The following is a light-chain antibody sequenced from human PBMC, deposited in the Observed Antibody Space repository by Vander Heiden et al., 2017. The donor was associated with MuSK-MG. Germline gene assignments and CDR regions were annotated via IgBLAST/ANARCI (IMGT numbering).Light chain of an antibody. Sequence: DIVMTQSPDSLAVSLGERATINSTSSQSVLYSSNNKNYLAWYQQKPGQPPKLLIYWASTRESGVPDRFSGSGSGTDFTLTISSLQAEDVAVYYCQQYDSTPPTFGQGTKVEIK. V-gene: IGKV4-1*01. CDR1: QSVLYSSNNKNY. CDR2: WAS. CDR3: QQYDSTPPT. J-gene: IGKJ1*01.